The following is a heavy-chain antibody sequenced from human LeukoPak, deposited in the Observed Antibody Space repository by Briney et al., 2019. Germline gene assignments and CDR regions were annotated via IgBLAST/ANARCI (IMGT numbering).Heavy chain of an antibody. V-gene: IGHV3-30*02. CDR2: IRHVGENS. D-gene: IGHD3-22*01. J-gene: IGHJ3*02. CDR1: GFPFDHFG. CDR3: ARGVGSPYYYDSSAPDI. Sequence: GGSLRLSCAASGFPFDHFGMHWIRQAPGKGLEWVAFIRHVGENSFVADSVKGRFTISRDNSKNTLYLQMGSLRAEDMAVYYCARGVGSPYYYDSSAPDIWGQGTMVTVSS.